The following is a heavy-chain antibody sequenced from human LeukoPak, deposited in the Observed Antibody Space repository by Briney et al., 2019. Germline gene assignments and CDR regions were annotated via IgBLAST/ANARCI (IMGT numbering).Heavy chain of an antibody. CDR1: GLTFNSHS. V-gene: IGHV3-23*01. CDR3: AKLSLSGRSQSADY. Sequence: GGPLRLSCVASGLTFNSHSMSWVRQAPGMGPEWVSVVSTNGDVTFYADSVKGRFTISRDNSKNTLFLQMNSMRAEDTAVYYCAKLSLSGRSQSADYWGQGTLVTVSS. CDR2: VSTNGDVT. J-gene: IGHJ4*02. D-gene: IGHD3-10*01.